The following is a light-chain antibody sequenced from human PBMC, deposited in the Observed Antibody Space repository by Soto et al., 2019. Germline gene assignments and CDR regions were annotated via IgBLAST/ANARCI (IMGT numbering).Light chain of an antibody. CDR3: QQYGTSPYT. Sequence: EIVLTQAPGTLSLSQGERATLSCRASQRVTSNYLAWYQQKPGQAPRLLICGASSRATGIPDRFSGSGSGTDFTLTITRLEPEDFAVYYCQQYGTSPYTFGQGTKVEIK. J-gene: IGKJ2*01. V-gene: IGKV3-20*01. CDR1: QRVTSNY. CDR2: GAS.